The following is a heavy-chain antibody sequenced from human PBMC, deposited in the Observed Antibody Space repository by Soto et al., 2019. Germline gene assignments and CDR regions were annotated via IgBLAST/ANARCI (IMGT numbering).Heavy chain of an antibody. D-gene: IGHD2-15*01. V-gene: IGHV4-4*07. CDR2: IYTSGST. Sequence: NPSETLSLTCTVSGGSISSYYWSWIRQPAGKGLEWIGRIYTSGSTNYNPSLKSRVTMSVDTSKNQFSLKLSSVTAADTAVYYCARGSFSGLYYYYYGMDVWGQGTTVTVSS. CDR1: GGSISSYY. J-gene: IGHJ6*02. CDR3: ARGSFSGLYYYYYGMDV.